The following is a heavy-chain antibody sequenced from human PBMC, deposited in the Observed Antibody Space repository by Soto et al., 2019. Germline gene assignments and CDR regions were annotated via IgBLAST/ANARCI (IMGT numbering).Heavy chain of an antibody. CDR3: ARVRFLSPRSNIAAAGLGFFP. V-gene: IGHV3-15*07. D-gene: IGHD6-13*01. CDR1: GFSFSNAW. CDR2: IKSKTDGGTT. J-gene: IGHJ5*02. Sequence: GSLRLSCAASGFSFSNAWINWVRQVPGKGLEWVGRIKSKTDGGTTDFAAPVKGRFAISRDDSNNMVHLQMNSLKTEDTAVYYCARVRFLSPRSNIAAAGLGFFPWGQGTLVTVSS.